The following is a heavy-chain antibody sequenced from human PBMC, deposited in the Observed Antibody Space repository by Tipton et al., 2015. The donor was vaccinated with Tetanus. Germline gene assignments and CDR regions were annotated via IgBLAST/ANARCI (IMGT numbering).Heavy chain of an antibody. CDR2: ISSRNSYI. J-gene: IGHJ4*02. CDR1: GFSFGSYG. D-gene: IGHD3-10*01. CDR3: ASGVTLDF. Sequence: SLRLSCAASGFSFGSYGMHWVRQAPGKGLEWVSSISSRNSYIYYADSVKGRFTVSRDNAESSLYLQMNSLRPEDTAVYYCASGVTLDFWGKGTLVSVSS. V-gene: IGHV3-21*01.